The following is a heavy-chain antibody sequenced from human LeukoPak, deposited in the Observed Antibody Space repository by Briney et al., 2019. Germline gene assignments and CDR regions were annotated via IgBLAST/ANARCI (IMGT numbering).Heavy chain of an antibody. CDR3: ARGRKIAAAGTYYYGLDV. J-gene: IGHJ6*02. Sequence: PSETLSLTCSVSGASISSYYWSWIRQPAGKGLEWIGHIYTSGSTNYNPSLKSRVTMSADTSKNQFSLKLSSVTAADTAVYFCARGRKIAAAGTYYYGLDVWGQGTTVTVSS. CDR1: GASISSYY. D-gene: IGHD6-13*01. CDR2: IYTSGST. V-gene: IGHV4-4*07.